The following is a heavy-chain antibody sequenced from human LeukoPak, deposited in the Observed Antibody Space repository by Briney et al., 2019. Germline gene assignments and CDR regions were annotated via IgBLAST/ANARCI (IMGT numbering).Heavy chain of an antibody. CDR2: IYPGDSDT. V-gene: IGHV5-51*01. CDR3: ARRQDDDGFDY. J-gene: IGHJ4*02. Sequence: GESLKISCKGSGYSFTNYWIGWVRQMPGKGLEWMGIIYPGDSDTRYSPSFQGQVIISADKSINTAYLQWSSLKASDTAMYYCARRQDDDGFDYWGQGTLVTVSS. CDR1: GYSFTNYW. D-gene: IGHD1-1*01.